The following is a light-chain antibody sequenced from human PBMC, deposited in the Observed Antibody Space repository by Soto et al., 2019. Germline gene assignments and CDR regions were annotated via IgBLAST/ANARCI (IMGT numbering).Light chain of an antibody. V-gene: IGKV3-15*01. CDR2: GAS. CDR3: QQYNTWPPIT. CDR1: QSVRSN. Sequence: EIVMTQSPATLSVSPGERVTLSCRASQSVRSNLAWYQQKPGQAPRLLIYGASTRATGLPARFSGSGSGTDFTLTISSLQSEDVAVYYCQQYNTWPPITFGQGTRLEIK. J-gene: IGKJ5*01.